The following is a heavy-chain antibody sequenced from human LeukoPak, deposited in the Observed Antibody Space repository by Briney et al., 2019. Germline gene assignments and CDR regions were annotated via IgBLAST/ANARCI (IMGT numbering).Heavy chain of an antibody. D-gene: IGHD4-23*01. CDR1: GFTFSSYA. CDR2: ISGSGGST. V-gene: IGHV3-23*01. J-gene: IGHJ4*02. Sequence: PGGSLRLSCAASGFTFSSYAMSSVRQAPGKGLEWVSAISGSGGSTYYADSVKGRFTISRDNSKNTLYLQMNSLRAEDTAVYYCAKARGTYDYGGNSEYYFDYWGQGTLVTVSS. CDR3: AKARGTYDYGGNSEYYFDY.